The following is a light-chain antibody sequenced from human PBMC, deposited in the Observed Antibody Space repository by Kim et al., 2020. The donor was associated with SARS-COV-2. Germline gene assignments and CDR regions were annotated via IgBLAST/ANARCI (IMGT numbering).Light chain of an antibody. CDR3: QQYNTWPRT. CDR2: GAS. V-gene: IGKV3-15*01. CDR1: QSVNSN. J-gene: IGKJ1*01. Sequence: VSPGERATLSCRASQSVNSNFAWYQQKPGRSPRLLIFGASTRATGIPARFSGSGSGTEFTLTISSLQSEDFAVYYCQQYNTWPRTFGQGTKVDIK.